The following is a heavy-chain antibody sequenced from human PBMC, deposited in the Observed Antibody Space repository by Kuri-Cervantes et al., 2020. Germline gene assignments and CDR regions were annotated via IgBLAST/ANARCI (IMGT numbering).Heavy chain of an antibody. V-gene: IGHV3-23*01. J-gene: IGHJ6*03. D-gene: IGHD6-19*01. Sequence: GESLKISCAASGFTFSSYSMSWVRQAPGKGLEWVSAISGSGGSTYYADSVKGRSTISRDNSKNTLYLQMNSLRAEDTAVYYCANDPGYSSGWFGYYYYYYMDVWGKGTTVTVSS. CDR1: GFTFSSYS. CDR2: ISGSGGST. CDR3: ANDPGYSSGWFGYYYYYYMDV.